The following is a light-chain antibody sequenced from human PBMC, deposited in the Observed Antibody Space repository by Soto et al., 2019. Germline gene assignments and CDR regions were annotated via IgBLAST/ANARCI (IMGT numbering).Light chain of an antibody. Sequence: QSALTQPASLSGSPGQSITISCTGTSSDIGAYDYVSWFQQHPGKAPKLMISEVNNRPSGVSNRFSGSKSGNTASLTVSGLQTEDEADYYCRSYAGSNNGVFGGGTKLTVL. V-gene: IGLV2-14*01. CDR1: SSDIGAYDY. CDR2: EVN. CDR3: RSYAGSNNGV. J-gene: IGLJ2*01.